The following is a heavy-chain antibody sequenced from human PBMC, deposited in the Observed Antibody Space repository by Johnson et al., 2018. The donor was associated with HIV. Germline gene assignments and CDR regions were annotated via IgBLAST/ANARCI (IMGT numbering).Heavy chain of an antibody. CDR2: ISGSGGST. CDR3: ARDGGSPTLVWDDAFDI. V-gene: IGHV3-23*04. J-gene: IGHJ3*02. Sequence: VQLVESGGGLVQPGGSLRLSCAVSGFTVSTSYMTWVRQAPGKGLDWVSVISGSGGSTYYADSVKGRFTISRDNSKNTLYLQMNSLRAEDTAVYYCARDGGSPTLVWDDAFDIWGQGTMVTFS. CDR1: GFTVSTSY. D-gene: IGHD2-15*01.